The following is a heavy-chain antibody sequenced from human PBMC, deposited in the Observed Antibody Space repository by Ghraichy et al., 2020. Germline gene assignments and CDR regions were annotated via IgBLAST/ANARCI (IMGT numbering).Heavy chain of an antibody. J-gene: IGHJ3*02. Sequence: ASVKVSCKASGYTFSNYFMHWVRQAPGQGLVWMGMVNPSGDSTSYAQNFQGRVTVTRDTSTRTVYMELNTLTSEDTAIYYCVRFCGSDCNPPRVFDIWGLGTMVTVSS. V-gene: IGHV1-46*01. D-gene: IGHD2-21*01. CDR1: GYTFSNYF. CDR2: VNPSGDST. CDR3: VRFCGSDCNPPRVFDI.